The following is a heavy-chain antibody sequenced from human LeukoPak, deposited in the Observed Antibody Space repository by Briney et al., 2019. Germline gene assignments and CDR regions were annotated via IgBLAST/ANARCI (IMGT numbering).Heavy chain of an antibody. V-gene: IGHV1-2*02. J-gene: IGHJ3*02. CDR2: INPNSGGT. CDR1: GHTFTSYG. CDR3: AREGIAKQNDAFDI. D-gene: IGHD6-13*01. Sequence: ASVKVSCKASGHTFTSYGISWVRQAPGQGLEWMGWINPNSGGTNSAQKFQGRVSMTRDTSISTAYMELSRLRSDDTAVYYCAREGIAKQNDAFDIWGQGTMVTVSS.